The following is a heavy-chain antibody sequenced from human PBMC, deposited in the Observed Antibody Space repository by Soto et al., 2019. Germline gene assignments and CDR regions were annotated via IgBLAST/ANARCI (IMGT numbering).Heavy chain of an antibody. CDR1: GFSFSGHW. CDR2: INTDGGNS. Sequence: EVQLVESGGDLVQPGGSLRLSCAASGFSFSGHWMHWVRHVPGKGLEWVSRINTDGGNSAYADSVKGRFTISRDNAKNTLYLQMNGLRAEDTAVYYCARAAGYCSRTSCYRRAFDNWGQGTTVTVSS. CDR3: ARAAGYCSRTSCYRRAFDN. J-gene: IGHJ3*02. V-gene: IGHV3-74*03. D-gene: IGHD2-2*03.